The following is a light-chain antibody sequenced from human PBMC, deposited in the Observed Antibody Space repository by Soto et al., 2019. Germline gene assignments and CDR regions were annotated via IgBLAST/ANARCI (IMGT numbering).Light chain of an antibody. V-gene: IGLV2-14*03. CDR2: DVS. J-gene: IGLJ1*01. Sequence: QSAMTQPASVSVSPGQSITISCTGTSSDVGGYDYVSWYQQHPGKAPKLMIYDVSNRPSGVSNRFSGSKSGNTASLTISGLQAEDEADYYCSSYTRSNTRYVFGTGTKLTVL. CDR3: SSYTRSNTRYV. CDR1: SSDVGGYDY.